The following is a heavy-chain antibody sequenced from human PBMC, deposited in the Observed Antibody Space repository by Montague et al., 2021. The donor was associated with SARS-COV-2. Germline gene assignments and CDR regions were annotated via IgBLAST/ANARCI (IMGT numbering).Heavy chain of an antibody. J-gene: IGHJ4*02. CDR1: GDSVSSNSAA. V-gene: IGHV6-1*01. CDR3: AGGSSGYYTPRPFDY. CDR2: TYYRSKWYN. D-gene: IGHD3-22*01. Sequence: CAISGDSVSSNSAAWNWIRQSPSRGLEWPGRTYYRSKWYNDYAVSVKSRITINPDTSKNQFSLQLNSVTPEDTAVYYCAGGSSGYYTPRPFDYWGQGTLVTVSS.